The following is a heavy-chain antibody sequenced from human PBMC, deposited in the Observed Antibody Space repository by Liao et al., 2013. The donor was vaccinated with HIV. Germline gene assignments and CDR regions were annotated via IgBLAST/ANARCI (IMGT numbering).Heavy chain of an antibody. Sequence: QVQLQESGPRLVKPSQTLSLTCTVSGGSISSGSYYWNWIRQPAGKGLEWIGRVYTSGNTNYNPSLKSRVTVLLDTSKNQFSLNLSSVTAADTAVYYCARAEGVGSSGWYSPFDFWGQGALVTVSS. D-gene: IGHD6-19*01. J-gene: IGHJ4*02. CDR1: GGSISSGSYY. CDR2: VYTSGNT. CDR3: ARAEGVGSSGWYSPFDF. V-gene: IGHV4-61*02.